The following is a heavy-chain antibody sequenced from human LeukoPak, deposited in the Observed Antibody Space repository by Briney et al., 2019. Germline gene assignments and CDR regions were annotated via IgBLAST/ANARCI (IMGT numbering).Heavy chain of an antibody. Sequence: SVKVSCKASGYTFTSYYMHWVRQAPGQGLEWMGRIIPILGIANYAQKFQGRVTITADKSTSTAYMELSSLRSEDTAVYYCARASSYDFWSGYPYAQSYYYGMDVWGQGTTVTVSS. CDR3: ARASSYDFWSGYPYAQSYYYGMDV. D-gene: IGHD3-3*01. CDR2: IIPILGIA. V-gene: IGHV1-69*04. CDR1: GYTFTSYY. J-gene: IGHJ6*02.